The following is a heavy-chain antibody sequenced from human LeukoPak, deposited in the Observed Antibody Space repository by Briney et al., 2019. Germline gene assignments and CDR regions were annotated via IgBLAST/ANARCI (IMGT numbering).Heavy chain of an antibody. CDR3: AREVSGYCSGGSCSGFDY. CDR2: IIPIFGTA. J-gene: IGHJ4*02. Sequence: ASVKVSCKASGGTFTSYAISWGRQAPGQGGEGMGGIIPIFGTANYAQKFQGRGTITSDKETSTAYMELSSLRSEDTAVYYCAREVSGYCSGGSCSGFDYWGQGTLVTVSS. D-gene: IGHD2-15*01. V-gene: IGHV1-69*06. CDR1: GGTFTSYA.